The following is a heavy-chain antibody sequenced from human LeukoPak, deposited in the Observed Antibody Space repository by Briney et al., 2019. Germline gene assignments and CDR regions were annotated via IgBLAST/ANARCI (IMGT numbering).Heavy chain of an antibody. CDR3: AKDGLYYDGSEHVYYFDS. CDR2: IIYSGGAT. D-gene: IGHD3-22*01. J-gene: IGHJ4*02. Sequence: GGPLRLSCAASGFTFSRSAMTWVRQGPGTGLEFVASIIYSGGATYYAASVKGRFTISRDNSKNTLYLQMNSLRAEDTALYYCAKDGLYYDGSEHVYYFDSWGQGTLVTVSS. CDR1: GFTFSRSA. V-gene: IGHV3-23*01.